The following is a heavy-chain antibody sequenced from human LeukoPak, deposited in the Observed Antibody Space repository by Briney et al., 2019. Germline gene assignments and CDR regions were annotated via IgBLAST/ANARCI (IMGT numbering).Heavy chain of an antibody. CDR2: ITGSGALT. J-gene: IGHJ4*02. D-gene: IGHD4-17*01. Sequence: GGSLRLSCAGSGFTFTNYGMNWVRQAPGKGLEWVSTITGSGALTYYADSVKGRFTISRDNSKNTLYLQMNSLRAEDTAVYYCARGRGHGDPDRGYFDYWGQGTLVTVSS. CDR3: ARGRGHGDPDRGYFDY. CDR1: GFTFTNYG. V-gene: IGHV3-23*01.